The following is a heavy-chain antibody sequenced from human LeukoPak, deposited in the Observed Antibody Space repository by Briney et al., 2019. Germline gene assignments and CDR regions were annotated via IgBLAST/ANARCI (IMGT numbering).Heavy chain of an antibody. CDR1: GGSISSSGYY. J-gene: IGHJ4*02. Sequence: SETLSLTCTVSGGSISSSGYYWGWIRQPPGKGLEWIGSIYYSGSTYYNPSLKSRVTISVDTSKNQFSLKLSSVTAADTAVYYCARPGYGDPLDYWGQGTLVTVSS. CDR3: ARPGYGDPLDY. D-gene: IGHD4-17*01. V-gene: IGHV4-39*01. CDR2: IYYSGST.